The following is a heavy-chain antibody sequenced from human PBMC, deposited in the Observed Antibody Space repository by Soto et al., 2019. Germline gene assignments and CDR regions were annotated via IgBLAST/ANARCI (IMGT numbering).Heavy chain of an antibody. J-gene: IGHJ6*02. CDR2: IYFNGNT. Sequence: PSETLSLTCTVSGDSITSGGYYWGWIRQPPGKGLEWIGSIYFNGNTYYNPSLKSRVTISRDTSRNQFSLRLISVTAADTAVYYCVSRLGYGYAMDVWGQGTTVTVS. D-gene: IGHD5-12*01. CDR3: VSRLGYGYAMDV. V-gene: IGHV4-39*01. CDR1: GDSITSGGYY.